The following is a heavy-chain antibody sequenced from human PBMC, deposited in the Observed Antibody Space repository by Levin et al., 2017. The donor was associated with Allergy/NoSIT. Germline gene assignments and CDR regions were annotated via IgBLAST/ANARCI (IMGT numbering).Heavy chain of an antibody. CDR1: GGTFSSYA. J-gene: IGHJ4*02. Sequence: ASVKVSCKASGGTFSSYAISWVRQAPGQGLEWMGRIIPILGIANYAQKFQGRVTITADKSTSTAYMELSSLRSEDTAVYYCARVEQWELLQPLDYWGQGTLVTVSS. CDR3: ARVEQWELLQPLDY. V-gene: IGHV1-69*04. D-gene: IGHD1-26*01. CDR2: IIPILGIA.